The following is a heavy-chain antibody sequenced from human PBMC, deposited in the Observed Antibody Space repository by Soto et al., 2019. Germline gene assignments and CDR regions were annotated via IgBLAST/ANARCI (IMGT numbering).Heavy chain of an antibody. J-gene: IGHJ6*02. CDR1: GGTFSSYA. D-gene: IGHD3-22*01. CDR3: AIGSPAYSYDSSGYYHAYSYYGMDV. Sequence: ASVKVSCKASGGTFSSYAISWVRQAPGQGLEWMGGIIPIFGTANYAQKFQGRVTITADESTSTAYMDLSSLRSEDTAVYYCAIGSPAYSYDSSGYYHAYSYYGMDVWGQGTTVTVSS. V-gene: IGHV1-69*13. CDR2: IIPIFGTA.